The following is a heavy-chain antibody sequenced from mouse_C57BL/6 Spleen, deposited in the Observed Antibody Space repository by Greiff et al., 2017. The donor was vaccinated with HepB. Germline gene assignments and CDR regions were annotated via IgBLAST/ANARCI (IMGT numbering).Heavy chain of an antibody. CDR3: TTRPGGGNFDY. Sequence: VQLQESGAELVRPGASVKLSCTASGFNIKDDYMHWVKQRPEQGLAWIGWIDPENGDTEYAAKFQGKATITADKSSNTAYQQLSSLTSEDTAVYYCTTRPGGGNFDYWGQGTTLTVSS. V-gene: IGHV14-4*01. CDR1: GFNIKDDY. J-gene: IGHJ2*01. CDR2: IDPENGDT.